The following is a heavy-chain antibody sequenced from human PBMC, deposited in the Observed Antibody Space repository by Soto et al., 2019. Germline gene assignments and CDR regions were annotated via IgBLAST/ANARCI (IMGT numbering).Heavy chain of an antibody. Sequence: RGVPLKISYKGAGCSFPHYWISWVRQMPGKGLEWMGRIDPSDSRTNYSPSFQGHVTMSVDKSINTAYLQWSSLKASDTAMYYCVRLVSQDVDPWGQGTLVTVSS. CDR3: VRLVSQDVDP. CDR1: GCSFPHYW. D-gene: IGHD6-6*01. V-gene: IGHV5-10-1*01. J-gene: IGHJ5*02. CDR2: IDPSDSRT.